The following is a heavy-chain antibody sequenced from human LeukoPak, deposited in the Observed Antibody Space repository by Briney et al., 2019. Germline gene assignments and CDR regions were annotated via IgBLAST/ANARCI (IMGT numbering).Heavy chain of an antibody. CDR1: GGSISSYY. V-gene: IGHV4-59*01. D-gene: IGHD6-19*01. CDR2: IYYSGST. CDR3: ARDHTAVAGIWFDP. J-gene: IGHJ5*02. Sequence: SETLSLTCTVSGGSISSYYWSWIRQPPGKGLEWIGYIYYSGSTNYNPSLKSRVTISVDTSKNQFSLKLSSVTAADTAVYYCARDHTAVAGIWFDPWGQGTLVTVSS.